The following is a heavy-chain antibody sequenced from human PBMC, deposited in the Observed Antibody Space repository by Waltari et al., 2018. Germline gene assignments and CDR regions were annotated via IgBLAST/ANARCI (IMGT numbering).Heavy chain of an antibody. CDR3: AKDYLWWMFDY. Sequence: QVQLVESGGGVVQPGGSLRLSCAASGFTFSSSGMHWVRQAPGKGLEWVAFIRYDGSNKYYADSVKGRFTISRDNSKNTLYLQMNSLRAEDTAVYYCAKDYLWWMFDYWGQGTLVTVSS. J-gene: IGHJ4*02. V-gene: IGHV3-30*02. D-gene: IGHD2-21*01. CDR1: GFTFSSSG. CDR2: IRYDGSNK.